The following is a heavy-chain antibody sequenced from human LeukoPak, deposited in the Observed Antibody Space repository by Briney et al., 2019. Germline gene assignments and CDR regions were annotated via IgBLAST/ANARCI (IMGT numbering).Heavy chain of an antibody. V-gene: IGHV3-7*04. CDR2: ISQDGREK. J-gene: IGHJ4*02. D-gene: IGHD3-9*01. CDR3: ARVNYDILTGYLSYFDY. Sequence: GGSLRLSCAASGFTFSSYWMNWVRQAPGKGLEWVANISQDGREKYYVDSVKGRFTISRDNAKNSLYLQMNSLRAEDTAVYYCARVNYDILTGYLSYFDYWGQGTLVTVSS. CDR1: GFTFSSYW.